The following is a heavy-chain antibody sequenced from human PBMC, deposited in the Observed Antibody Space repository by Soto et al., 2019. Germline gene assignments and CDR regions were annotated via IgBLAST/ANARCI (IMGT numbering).Heavy chain of an antibody. D-gene: IGHD2-2*02. Sequence: ASVKVSCKASGYTFTSYYMHWVRQAPGQGLEWMGIINPSGGSTSYAQKFQGRVTMTRDTSTSTVYMELSSLRSEDTAVYYCARDAPRQYCSSTSCYTDNYYYGMDVWGQGTTVTVSS. J-gene: IGHJ6*02. CDR3: ARDAPRQYCSSTSCYTDNYYYGMDV. CDR2: INPSGGST. CDR1: GYTFTSYY. V-gene: IGHV1-46*01.